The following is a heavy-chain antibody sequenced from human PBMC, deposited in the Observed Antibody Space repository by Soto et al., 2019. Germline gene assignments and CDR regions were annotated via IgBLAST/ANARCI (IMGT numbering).Heavy chain of an antibody. CDR2: MNPNSGNT. CDR3: ARDAGSSGYSRGMSV. J-gene: IGHJ6*02. D-gene: IGHD3-22*01. Sequence: ASVKVSCKASGYTFTSYDINWVLQATGQGLEWMGWMNPNSGNTGYAQKFQGRVTMTRNTSISTAYMELSSLRSEDTAVYYCARDAGSSGYSRGMSVWGQGTTVTVSS. V-gene: IGHV1-8*01. CDR1: GYTFTSYD.